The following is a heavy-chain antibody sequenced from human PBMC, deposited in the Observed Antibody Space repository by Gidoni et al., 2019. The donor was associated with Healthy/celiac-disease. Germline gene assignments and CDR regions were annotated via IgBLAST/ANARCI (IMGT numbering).Heavy chain of an antibody. CDR3: ARSPKTTVTTGYYYGMDV. D-gene: IGHD4-17*01. CDR1: GYTFTGYY. CDR2: INPNGGGT. J-gene: IGHJ6*02. V-gene: IGHV1-2*04. Sequence: QVQLVQSGAEVKKPGASGKVSCKASGYTFTGYYMHGGRQAPGQGLGWMGWINPNGGGTNNAQKYQGWVTMTRDTSISTAYMELSRLRSDDTAVYYCARSPKTTVTTGYYYGMDVWGQGTTVTVSS.